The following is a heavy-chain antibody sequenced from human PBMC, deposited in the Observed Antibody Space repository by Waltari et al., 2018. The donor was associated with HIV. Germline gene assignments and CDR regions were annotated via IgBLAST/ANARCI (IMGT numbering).Heavy chain of an antibody. CDR2: IYYSGST. J-gene: IGHJ4*02. Sequence: QVQLQESGPGLVKPSQTLSLTCTVSGASISSGGYYWSWIRQHPGKGLEWIVYIYYSGSTYYNPSLKSRVTISVDTSKNQFSLKMTSVTAADTAVYYCARRRDYDNSGHYYYFDYWGQGALVTVSS. CDR3: ARRRDYDNSGHYYYFDY. CDR1: GASISSGGYY. D-gene: IGHD3-22*01. V-gene: IGHV4-31*03.